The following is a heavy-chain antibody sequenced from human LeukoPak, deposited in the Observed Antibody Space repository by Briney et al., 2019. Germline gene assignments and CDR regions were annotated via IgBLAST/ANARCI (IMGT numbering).Heavy chain of an antibody. CDR1: GGSFSGYS. V-gene: IGHV4-30-2*01. CDR3: AGSIAAAGTRWFDP. J-gene: IGHJ5*02. CDR2: IYHSGST. D-gene: IGHD6-13*01. Sequence: PSETLSLTCAVYGGSFSGYSWSWIRQPPGKGLEWIGYIYHSGSTYYNPSLKSRVTISVDRSKNQFSLKLSSVTAADTAVYYCAGSIAAAGTRWFDPWGQGTLVTVSS.